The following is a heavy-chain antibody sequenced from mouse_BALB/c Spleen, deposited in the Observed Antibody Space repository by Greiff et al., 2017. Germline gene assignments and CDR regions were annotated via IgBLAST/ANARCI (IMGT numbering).Heavy chain of an antibody. D-gene: IGHD2-1*01. J-gene: IGHJ3*01. Sequence: EVQRVESGGGLVKPGGSLKLSCAASGFTFSSYTMSWVRQTPEKRLEWVATISSGGGNTYYPDSVKGRFTISRDNAKNNLYLQMSSLRSEDTALYYCARSAIYYGNYGFAYWGQGTLVTVSA. CDR1: GFTFSSYT. CDR3: ARSAIYYGNYGFAY. CDR2: ISSGGGNT. V-gene: IGHV5-9*03.